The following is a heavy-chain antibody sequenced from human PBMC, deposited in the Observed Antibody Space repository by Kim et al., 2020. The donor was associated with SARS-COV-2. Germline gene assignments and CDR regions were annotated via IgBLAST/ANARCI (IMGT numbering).Heavy chain of an antibody. CDR2: ISYDGSNK. Sequence: GGSLRLSCAASGFTFSSYGMHWVRQAPGKGLEWVAVISYDGSNKYYADSVKGRFTISRDNSKNTLYLQMNSLRAEDTAVYYCAKDGVDIWGQGTMVTVSS. D-gene: IGHD3-16*01. J-gene: IGHJ3*02. CDR3: AKDGVDI. CDR1: GFTFSSYG. V-gene: IGHV3-30*18.